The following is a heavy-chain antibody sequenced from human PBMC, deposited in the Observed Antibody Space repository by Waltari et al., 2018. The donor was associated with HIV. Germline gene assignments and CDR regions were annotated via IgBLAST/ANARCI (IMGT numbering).Heavy chain of an antibody. J-gene: IGHJ4*02. V-gene: IGHV7-4-1*02. D-gene: IGHD3-10*01. Sequence: QVQLVQSGSELKKPGASVKVSCQASGYTLPNYATNWVRQAPGQGLEWVGWINTKTGNPTYAQGFTGRFVFSLDTSVSTAYLQISSLKAEDTAVYYCARGPGRSLDYWGQGTLVTVSS. CDR1: GYTLPNYA. CDR3: ARGPGRSLDY. CDR2: INTKTGNP.